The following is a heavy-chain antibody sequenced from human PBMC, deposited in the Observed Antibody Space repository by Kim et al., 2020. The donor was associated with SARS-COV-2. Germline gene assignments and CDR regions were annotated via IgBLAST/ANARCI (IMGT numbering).Heavy chain of an antibody. D-gene: IGHD3-10*01. V-gene: IGHV4-39*07. Sequence: SETLSLTCTVSGGSISSSSYYWSWIRQPPGQGLEWFGCIYYSGSTYSNPSLKIRVTIAVDTSKNQFSLKLVSVTAAATAVYYCARMVRGVIKWFDPWGQGTLVTVSS. CDR3: ARMVRGVIKWFDP. CDR1: GGSISSSSYY. J-gene: IGHJ5*02. CDR2: IYYSGST.